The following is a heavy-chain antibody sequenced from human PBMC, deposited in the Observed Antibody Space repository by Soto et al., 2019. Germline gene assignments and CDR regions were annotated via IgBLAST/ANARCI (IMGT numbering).Heavy chain of an antibody. Sequence: EVQVVESGGDLVQPGGSLRLSCAASGFSVSRDYMNWVRQAPGKGLEWVSVIYSGGDKYYADSVKGRFTISRDNPKNLVSLQTTSLRTEDTAVYYCAGDPGDRYGMSVWGQWTTVTVSS. CDR3: AGDPGDRYGMSV. J-gene: IGHJ6*02. V-gene: IGHV3-66*01. CDR1: GFSVSRDY. D-gene: IGHD1-26*01. CDR2: IYSGGDK.